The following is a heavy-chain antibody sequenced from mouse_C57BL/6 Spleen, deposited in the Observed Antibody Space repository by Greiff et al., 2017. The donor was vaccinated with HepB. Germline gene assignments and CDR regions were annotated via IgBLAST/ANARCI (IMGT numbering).Heavy chain of an antibody. CDR1: GYTFTSYW. D-gene: IGHD1-1*01. CDR2: IDPNSGGT. V-gene: IGHV1-72*01. J-gene: IGHJ4*01. CDR3: ARSREGWDYYGSDAMDY. Sequence: QVQLQQSGAELVKPGASVKLSCKASGYTFTSYWMHWVKQRPGRGLEWIGRIDPNSGGTKYNEKFKSKATLTVDKPSSTAYMQLSSLTSEDSAVYYCARSREGWDYYGSDAMDYWGQGTSVTVSS.